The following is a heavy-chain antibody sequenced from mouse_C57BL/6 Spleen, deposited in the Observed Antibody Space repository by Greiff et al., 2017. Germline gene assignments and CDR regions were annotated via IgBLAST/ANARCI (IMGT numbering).Heavy chain of an antibody. CDR1: GYTFTDYN. CDR2: INPNNGGT. Sequence: EVQLQQSGPELVKPGASVKIPCKASGYTFTDYNMDWVKQSHGKSLEWIGDINPNNGGTIYNQTFKGKATLTVYKSSSTAYMELRSLPSEDTAVYYCARGTLWPYWYFDVWGTGTTVTVSS. J-gene: IGHJ1*03. V-gene: IGHV1-18*01. CDR3: ARGTLWPYWYFDV.